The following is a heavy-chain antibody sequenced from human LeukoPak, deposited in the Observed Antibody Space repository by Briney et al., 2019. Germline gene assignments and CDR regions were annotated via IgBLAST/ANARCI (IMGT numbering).Heavy chain of an antibody. D-gene: IGHD6-6*01. CDR3: ARPAEDHSSSSGVKY. V-gene: IGHV3-11*01. CDR2: ISSASITI. CDR1: GFTFSDYY. Sequence: GGSLRLSCAASGFTFSDYYMGWIRQAPGKALECVSYISSASITIYYADSVKGRFTNSRDNAKNSLYLQMNSLTAEDTAVYYCARPAEDHSSSSGVKYWGQGTLVTVSS. J-gene: IGHJ4*02.